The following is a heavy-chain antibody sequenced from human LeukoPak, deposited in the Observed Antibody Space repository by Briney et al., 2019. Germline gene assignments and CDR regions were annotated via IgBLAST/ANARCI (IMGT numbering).Heavy chain of an antibody. V-gene: IGHV4-59*01. Sequence: SETLSLTCTVSGASISSYYWSWIRQTPGKGLEWIGYIYYRGSTNYNPSLKSRVTISVDTSKNQFSLKLSSVTAADTAVFYCARAENYDILTGLNWFDPWGQGTLVTVSS. CDR1: GASISSYY. CDR3: ARAENYDILTGLNWFDP. D-gene: IGHD3-9*01. J-gene: IGHJ5*02. CDR2: IYYRGST.